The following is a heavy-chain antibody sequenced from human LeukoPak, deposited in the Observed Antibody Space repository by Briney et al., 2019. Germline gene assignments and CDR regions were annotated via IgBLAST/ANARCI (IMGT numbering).Heavy chain of an antibody. V-gene: IGHV4-39*01. J-gene: IGHJ4*02. CDR3: ARHWSRYFDY. CDR1: GGSINSSTYY. Sequence: SETLSLTCTVSGGSINSSTYYWGWIRQPPGKGLEWTGSIFYTGNTYYNPSLKSRVTISVDTSKNQFSLKLSSVTAADTAVYYCARHWSRYFDYWGRGSLVTVSS. D-gene: IGHD2-8*02. CDR2: IFYTGNT.